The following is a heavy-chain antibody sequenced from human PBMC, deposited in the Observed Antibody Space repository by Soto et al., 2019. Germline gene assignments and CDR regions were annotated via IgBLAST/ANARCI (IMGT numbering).Heavy chain of an antibody. Sequence: VGSLRLSCTASGFTLQNYAMAWVRQAPGKGLEWVSTLIGGHYGTAYSYSVKGRFTVSRDNSKNCLYLQMNSLGVEDTAMYFCARGKSTGDIDWFDPWGQGSLVTVSS. CDR2: LIGGHYGT. J-gene: IGHJ5*02. CDR3: ARGKSTGDIDWFDP. D-gene: IGHD3-10*01. V-gene: IGHV3-23*01. CDR1: GFTLQNYA.